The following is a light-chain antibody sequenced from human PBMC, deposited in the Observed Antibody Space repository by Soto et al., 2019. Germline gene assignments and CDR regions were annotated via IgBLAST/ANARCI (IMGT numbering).Light chain of an antibody. V-gene: IGKV4-1*01. CDR3: QQYYGSPWT. Sequence: DIVMTQSPDSLAVSLGERATINCKSSQSVLRDPNKKNYFAWYQQKPGQPPKLLIYWASTRESGVPDRFSGSGSGTDFTLTISSLQAEDVAIYYCQQYYGSPWTFGQGTQVEIK. J-gene: IGKJ1*01. CDR2: WAS. CDR1: QSVLRDPNKKNY.